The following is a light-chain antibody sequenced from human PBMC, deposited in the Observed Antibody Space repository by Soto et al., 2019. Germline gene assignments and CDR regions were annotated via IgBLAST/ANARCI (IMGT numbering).Light chain of an antibody. J-gene: IGKJ1*01. Sequence: DIQMAQSPSTLSASVGDGVTISCRASQSINVWLAWYQQKPGKAPKLLIHTASTLEAGVPSRFSGSGSGTEFTLTISSLQPDDFATYYCQQYSAYWTFGQGTKVEI. CDR3: QQYSAYWT. CDR2: TAS. V-gene: IGKV1-5*03. CDR1: QSINVW.